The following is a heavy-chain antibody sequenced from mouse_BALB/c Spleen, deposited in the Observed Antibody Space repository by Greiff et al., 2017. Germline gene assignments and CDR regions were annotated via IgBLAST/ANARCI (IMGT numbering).Heavy chain of an antibody. V-gene: IGHV7-3*02. CDR2: IRNKANGYTT. Sequence: EVMLVESGRGLVQPGGSLRLSCATSGFTFTDYYMSWVRQPPGKALEWLGVIRNKANGYTTEYSASVKGRFTISRYNSQRILYLQLNTLGAEDRATYCCARDSHGNYFDYWGQGTTLTVSS. CDR3: ARDSHGNYFDY. J-gene: IGHJ2*01. CDR1: GFTFTDYY. D-gene: IGHD2-1*01.